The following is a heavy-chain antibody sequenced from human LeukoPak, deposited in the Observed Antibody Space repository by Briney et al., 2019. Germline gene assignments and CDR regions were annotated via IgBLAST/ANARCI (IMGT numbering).Heavy chain of an antibody. CDR2: MNPNRGNT. D-gene: IGHD2-15*01. Sequence: ASVKVSCKASGYTFTSYDINWVRQSTGQGLEWMGWMNPNRGNTVYAQKFQGRVTITRNTSISTAYMELSGLRSEDTAVYYCARGLGYCSGGSCYAFDYWGQGTLVTVSS. V-gene: IGHV1-8*03. CDR3: ARGLGYCSGGSCYAFDY. CDR1: GYTFTSYD. J-gene: IGHJ4*02.